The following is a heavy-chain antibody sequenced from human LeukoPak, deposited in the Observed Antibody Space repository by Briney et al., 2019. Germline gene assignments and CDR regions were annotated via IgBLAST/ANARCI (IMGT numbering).Heavy chain of an antibody. CDR1: GFTFSSYS. J-gene: IGHJ1*01. D-gene: IGHD3-10*01. CDR2: ISSSSSTI. Sequence: GGSLRLSCAASGFTFSSYSMSWVRQAPGKGLEWVSYISSSSSTIYYADSVKGRFTISRDNAKNSLYLQMNSLRAEDTAVYYCARDVNVLLWFGEFQHWGQGTLVTVSS. CDR3: ARDVNVLLWFGEFQH. V-gene: IGHV3-48*04.